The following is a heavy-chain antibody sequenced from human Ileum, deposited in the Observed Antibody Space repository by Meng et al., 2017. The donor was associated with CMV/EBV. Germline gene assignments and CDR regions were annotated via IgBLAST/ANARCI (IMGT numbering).Heavy chain of an antibody. V-gene: IGHV3-9*01. Sequence: SLKISCAASGFTFEDYGMHWVRQVPGKGLEWVSGINWSSGNIGYADSVKGRFTISRDNAKNSLYLQMDSLRPEDTALYYCAKALPGKTIIDYWGQGTLVTVSS. J-gene: IGHJ4*02. CDR1: GFTFEDYG. CDR2: INWSSGNI. CDR3: AKALPGKTIIDY. D-gene: IGHD1/OR15-1a*01.